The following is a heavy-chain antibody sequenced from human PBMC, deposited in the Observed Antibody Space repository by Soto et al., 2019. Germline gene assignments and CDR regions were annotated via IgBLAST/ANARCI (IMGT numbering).Heavy chain of an antibody. V-gene: IGHV3-30-3*01. J-gene: IGHJ4*02. CDR2: ISYDGSNK. CDR1: GGTSISFA. D-gene: IGHD3-3*01. Sequence: RHSCGAAGGTSISFAMHRVSKEPGKGLEWAAVISYDGSNKYYADSVKGRFTISRDNSKNTLYLQMNSLRAEDTAVYYCARDSGNDFVSVLGYSGQGTLVTVYS. CDR3: ARDSGNDFVSVLGY.